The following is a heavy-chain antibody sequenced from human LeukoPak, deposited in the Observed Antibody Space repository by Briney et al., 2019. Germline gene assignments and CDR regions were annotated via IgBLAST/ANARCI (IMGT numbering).Heavy chain of an antibody. J-gene: IGHJ4*02. D-gene: IGHD3-22*01. CDR2: IIPIFGTA. V-gene: IGHV1-69*13. CDR3: ARDTTNYYDSSGPHGY. Sequence: SVKVSCKASGYTFTSYAISWVRQAPGQGLEWVGGIIPIFGTANYAQKFQGRVTITADESTSTAYMELSSLRSEDTAVYYCARDTTNYYDSSGPHGYWGQGTLVTVSS. CDR1: GYTFTSYA.